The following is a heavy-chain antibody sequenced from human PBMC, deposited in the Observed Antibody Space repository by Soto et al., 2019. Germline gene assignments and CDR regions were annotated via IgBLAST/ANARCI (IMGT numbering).Heavy chain of an antibody. Sequence: QVQLVQSGVEVKKPGASVRVSCKASGYSFSYYGITWVRQAPGQGLEWMGWISAFNGNTNYTQKLQDRVTMTTDTSASTAYMELRSLRSDDTAIYYCARVDYWSGSVDYWGQGTLVTVSS. D-gene: IGHD3-3*01. CDR3: ARVDYWSGSVDY. CDR1: GYSFSYYG. CDR2: ISAFNGNT. V-gene: IGHV1-18*01. J-gene: IGHJ4*02.